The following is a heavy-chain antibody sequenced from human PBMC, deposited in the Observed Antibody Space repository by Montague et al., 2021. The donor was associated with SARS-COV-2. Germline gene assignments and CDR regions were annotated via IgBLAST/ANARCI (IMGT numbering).Heavy chain of an antibody. CDR1: GGSISSSSYY. D-gene: IGHD3-22*01. V-gene: IGHV4-39*01. Sequence: SETLSLTCTVSGGSISSSSYYWGWIRQPPGKGLEWIGGIYYSGSTYYNPSLKSRVTISVDTSKNQFSLKLSSVTAADTAVYYCASPTYYYDSSGSDAFDMWGQGTMVTVSS. CDR3: ASPTYYYDSSGSDAFDM. J-gene: IGHJ3*02. CDR2: IYYSGST.